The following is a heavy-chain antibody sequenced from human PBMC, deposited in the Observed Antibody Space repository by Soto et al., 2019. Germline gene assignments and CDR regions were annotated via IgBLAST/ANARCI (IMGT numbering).Heavy chain of an antibody. V-gene: IGHV1-18*01. CDR2: ISAYNGNT. D-gene: IGHD3-22*01. J-gene: IGHJ4*01. Sequence: ASVKVSCKASGYTFTSYGISWVRQAPGQGLEWMGWISAYNGNTNYAQKLQGRVTMTTDTSTSTAYMELRSLRSDDTAVYYCARDLLPTMIVVVIAPSYFDYWGQ. CDR1: GYTFTSYG. CDR3: ARDLLPTMIVVVIAPSYFDY.